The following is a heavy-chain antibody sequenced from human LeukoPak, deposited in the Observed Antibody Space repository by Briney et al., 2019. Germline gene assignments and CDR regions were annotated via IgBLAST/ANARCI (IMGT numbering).Heavy chain of an antibody. D-gene: IGHD2-21*02. J-gene: IGHJ6*03. CDR1: GFTFSSYG. CDR2: IRYDGSNK. Sequence: RAGGSLRLSCAASGFTFSSYGMHWVRQAPGKGLEWVAFIRYDGSNKYYADSVKGRFTISRDNSKNTLYLQMNSLRAEDTAVYYCAKVFGSICGGDCYRYYYYYMDVWGKGTTVTVSS. V-gene: IGHV3-30*02. CDR3: AKVFGSICGGDCYRYYYYYMDV.